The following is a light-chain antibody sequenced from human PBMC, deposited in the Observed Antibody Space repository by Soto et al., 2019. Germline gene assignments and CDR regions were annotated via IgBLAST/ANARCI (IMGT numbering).Light chain of an antibody. CDR2: SVS. Sequence: EIVLTQYPGTMSSSPGERATLSCRASQNVNNNYIAWYQQKPGLAPRLLIYSVSRRATGVPDRFSGSGSGADFTLTITGLEPEDFAVYFCQQFGSTPLTFGGGT. J-gene: IGKJ4*01. CDR3: QQFGSTPLT. V-gene: IGKV3-20*01. CDR1: QNVNNNY.